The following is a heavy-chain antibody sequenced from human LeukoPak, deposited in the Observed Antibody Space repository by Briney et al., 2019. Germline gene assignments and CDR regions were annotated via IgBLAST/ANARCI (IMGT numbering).Heavy chain of an antibody. Sequence: GASVKVSCKASGGTFRSYGINWVRQASGQGLEWMGWINPNSGGTNYAQKFQGRVTMTRDTSISTAYMELSRLRSDDTAVYYCARSDPIVVVVAAMDPWGQGTLVTVSS. CDR3: ARSDPIVVVVAAMDP. V-gene: IGHV1-2*02. J-gene: IGHJ5*02. D-gene: IGHD2-15*01. CDR1: GGTFRSYG. CDR2: INPNSGGT.